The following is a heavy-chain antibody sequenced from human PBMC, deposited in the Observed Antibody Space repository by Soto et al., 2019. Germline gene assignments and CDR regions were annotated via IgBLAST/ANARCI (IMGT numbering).Heavy chain of an antibody. CDR1: GYSFTSYW. CDR2: IYSGDSDT. CDR3: ARLWDAHFVS. J-gene: IGHJ4*02. V-gene: IGHV5-51*01. Sequence: LGESLKISCRGSGYSFTSYWIGWVRQIPGKGLEWMGIIYSGDSDTRYSPSFQGQVPISADKSISPAYLQWSSLKASDTAMDYCARLWDAHFVSWGQGTLVTVSP. D-gene: IGHD1-26*01.